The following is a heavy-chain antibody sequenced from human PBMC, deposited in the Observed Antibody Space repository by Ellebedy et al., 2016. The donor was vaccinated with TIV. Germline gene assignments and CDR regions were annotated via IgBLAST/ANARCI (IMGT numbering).Heavy chain of an antibody. CDR3: ARGNTLVRGVSGLGWLDP. Sequence: GGSLRLSCAASGMTFSSFSMNWVRQAPGKGLEWVSSISSSSSTIYYADSVKGRFNISRDNAKNSLYLQMRSLRPEDTAVYYCARGNTLVRGVSGLGWLDPWGQGTLVTVSS. CDR1: GMTFSSFS. J-gene: IGHJ5*02. V-gene: IGHV3-48*04. D-gene: IGHD3-10*01. CDR2: ISSSSSTI.